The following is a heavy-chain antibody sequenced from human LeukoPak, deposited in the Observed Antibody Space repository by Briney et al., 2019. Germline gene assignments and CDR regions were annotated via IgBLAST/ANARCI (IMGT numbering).Heavy chain of an antibody. CDR2: IYYGAST. J-gene: IGHJ3*02. Sequence: SQTLSLTCTVSNGSISSYDSYWSWIRQPPGKGLDWIAYIYYGASTDSTPSLKSRVTISVDTSKNQFSLRLTSVTAADTAVYYCARVSRGGSGSGAFDIWGQGTMVTVSS. CDR3: ARVSRGGSGSGAFDI. D-gene: IGHD3-10*01. V-gene: IGHV4-30-4*01. CDR1: NGSISSYDSY.